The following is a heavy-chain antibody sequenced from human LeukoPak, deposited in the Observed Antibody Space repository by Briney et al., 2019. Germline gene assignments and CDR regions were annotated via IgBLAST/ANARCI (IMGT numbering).Heavy chain of an antibody. J-gene: IGHJ6*03. CDR1: GYTFTSYD. D-gene: IGHD3-10*01. CDR2: INTNTGNP. Sequence: ASVKVSCKASGYTFTSYDINWVRQAPGQGLDGMGCINTNTGNPTYAQGFTGRFVFSLDTSVSTAYLQISSLKAEDTGVYYCAREGYYGSGNSYYYYMDVWGKGTTVTVSS. CDR3: AREGYYGSGNSYYYYMDV. V-gene: IGHV7-4-1*02.